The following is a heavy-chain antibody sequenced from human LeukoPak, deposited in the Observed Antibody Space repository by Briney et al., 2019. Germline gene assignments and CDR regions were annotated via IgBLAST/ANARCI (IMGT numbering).Heavy chain of an antibody. CDR2: TGASGGTT. D-gene: IGHD2-21*02. J-gene: IGHJ4*02. CDR3: AREVSVPSGGACGGACYWARPFDY. V-gene: IGHV3-23*01. CDR1: RFSFSTYA. Sequence: GGSLRLSCSASRFSFSTYAMSWVRQAPGKGLEWVSATGASGGTTFYADSAKGRFTISRDNSKNTLFLQMNSLRAEDTAVYYCAREVSVPSGGACGGACYWARPFDYWGQGTLVSVSS.